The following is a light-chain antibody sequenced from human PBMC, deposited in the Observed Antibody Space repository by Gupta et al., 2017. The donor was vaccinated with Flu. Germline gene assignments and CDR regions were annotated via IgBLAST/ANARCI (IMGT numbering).Light chain of an antibody. CDR1: QSIGDY. J-gene: IGKJ4*01. V-gene: IGKV1-39*01. Sequence: DIQMTQSPSSLSASVGDRVTIACRASQSIGDYLHWYQLKPRKAPKLLNYLASNLHSGVPSRFNGSGSGADFTLTINGLQPEDFATYYCQHSYTIPPTFGGGTKVDVK. CDR3: QHSYTIPPT. CDR2: LAS.